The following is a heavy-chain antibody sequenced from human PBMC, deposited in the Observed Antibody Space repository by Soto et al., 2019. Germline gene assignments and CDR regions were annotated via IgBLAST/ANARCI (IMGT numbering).Heavy chain of an antibody. CDR2: IFWYNDD. CDR1: GFSLITGVG. J-gene: IGHJ4*02. Sequence: QITLKESGPSLLRPTETLTLTCTFSGFSLITGVGVGWVRQPPGKSLEWLAVIFWYNDDYYRPSLQTRVTISQNTSEDQVVLTLTNMDPEDTATYFCTQIYGSGSWGWYFHSWGQGTLVTVSS. V-gene: IGHV2-5*01. CDR3: TQIYGSGSWGWYFHS. D-gene: IGHD1-26*01.